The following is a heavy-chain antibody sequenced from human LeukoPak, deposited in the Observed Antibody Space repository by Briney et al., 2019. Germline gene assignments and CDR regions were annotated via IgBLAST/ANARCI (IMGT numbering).Heavy chain of an antibody. D-gene: IGHD1-26*01. V-gene: IGHV4-39*01. CDR3: PRRQVGVLDS. Sequence: PSETLSLTCTVSSGSISSISYYWAWIRQPPGKGLEYIGNMYDSGNTHYNPSLKSRVTITVDTSKKQFSLKLTSVTASDTAVYYCPRRQVGVLDSWGQRTLVAASS. CDR2: MYDSGNT. CDR1: SGSISSISYY. J-gene: IGHJ4*02.